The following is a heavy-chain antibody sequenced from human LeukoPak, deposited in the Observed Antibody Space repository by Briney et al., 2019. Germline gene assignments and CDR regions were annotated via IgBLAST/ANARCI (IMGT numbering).Heavy chain of an antibody. V-gene: IGHV3-30*03. CDR1: GFTFSSYA. CDR3: SRGVWERRSRYNGFDP. CDR2: ISYDGSNK. Sequence: PGGSLRLSCAASGFTFSSYAMHWVRQAPGKGLEWVAVISYDGSNKYYADSVKGRFTISRDNSKTTRYLQMNSLRAEDSAAYYCSRGVWERRSRYNGFDPWGQGTLVTVSS. J-gene: IGHJ5*02. D-gene: IGHD1-26*01.